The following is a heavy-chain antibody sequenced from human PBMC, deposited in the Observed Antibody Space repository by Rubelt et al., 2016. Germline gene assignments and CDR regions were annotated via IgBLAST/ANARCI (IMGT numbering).Heavy chain of an antibody. Sequence: GSGGGLVQPGGSLRLSCAASGFTFTTHGMSWVRQAPGKGLEWVGRIKSETDGGTTDYAAPVKGRFTISRDDSKNTLSLQMNSLKIEDTAVYYCTTARGAGQFDYWGQGTLVTVSS. CDR3: TTARGAGQFDY. CDR1: GFTFTTHG. J-gene: IGHJ4*02. CDR2: IKSETDGGTT. D-gene: IGHD2-15*01. V-gene: IGHV3-15*01.